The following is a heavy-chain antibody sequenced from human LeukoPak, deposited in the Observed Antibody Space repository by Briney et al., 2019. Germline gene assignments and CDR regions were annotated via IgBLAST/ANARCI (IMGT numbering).Heavy chain of an antibody. CDR3: ARDVVIRPYYYYGMDV. Sequence: GGSLRLSCAASGFTFSSYGMHWVRQAPGKGLEWVAVIWYDGSNKYYADSVKGRFTISRDNSKNTLYLQMNSLRAEDTAVYYCARDVVIRPYYYYGMDVWGQGITVTVSS. J-gene: IGHJ6*02. V-gene: IGHV3-33*01. CDR1: GFTFSSYG. D-gene: IGHD3-3*01. CDR2: IWYDGSNK.